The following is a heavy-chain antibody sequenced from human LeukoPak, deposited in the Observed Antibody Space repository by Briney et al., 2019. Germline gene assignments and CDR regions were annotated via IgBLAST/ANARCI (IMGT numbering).Heavy chain of an antibody. CDR3: ARESSTVTTMVDAFDI. V-gene: IGHV4-59*01. J-gene: IGHJ3*02. CDR2: IYYSGST. CDR1: GGSISSYY. D-gene: IGHD4-17*01. Sequence: SETLSLTCTVSGGSISSYYWSWLRQPPGKGLEWVGYIYYSGSTNYNPSLKSRVTISVDTSKNQFSLKLSSVTAADTAVYYCARESSTVTTMVDAFDIWGQGTIVTVSS.